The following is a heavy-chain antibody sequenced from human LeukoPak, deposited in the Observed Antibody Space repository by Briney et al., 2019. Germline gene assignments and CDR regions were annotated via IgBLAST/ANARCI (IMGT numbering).Heavy chain of an antibody. D-gene: IGHD3-10*02. J-gene: IGHJ6*04. V-gene: IGHV3-48*04. Sequence: GGSLRLSCAASGFTFSSYGMYWVRQAPGKGLEWVSYISSSGSTIYYADSVKGRFTISRDNAKNSLYLQMNSLRAEDTAVYYCAELGITMIGGVWGKGTTVTISS. CDR2: ISSSGSTI. CDR1: GFTFSSYG. CDR3: AELGITMIGGV.